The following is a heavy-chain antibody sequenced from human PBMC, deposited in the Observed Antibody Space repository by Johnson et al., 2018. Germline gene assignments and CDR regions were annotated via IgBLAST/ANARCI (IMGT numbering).Heavy chain of an antibody. CDR2: ISWKGGSI. CDR1: GFTFDDYA. Sequence: VQLVQSGGGLVQPGRSLRLSCAASGFTFDDYAMYWVRQAPGKGLEWVSGISWKGGSIVYADSVKGRFTISRDNAKNSLYLQMNSLRAEDTALYYCAKGNLSVIHTAEYFQYWGQGTLVTVSS. J-gene: IGHJ1*01. D-gene: IGHD5-18*01. CDR3: AKGNLSVIHTAEYFQY. V-gene: IGHV3-9*01.